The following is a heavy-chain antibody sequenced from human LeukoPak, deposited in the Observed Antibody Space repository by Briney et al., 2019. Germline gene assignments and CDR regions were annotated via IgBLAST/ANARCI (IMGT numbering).Heavy chain of an antibody. CDR2: ISSSGGST. V-gene: IGHV3-23*01. J-gene: IGHJ4*02. D-gene: IGHD3-16*02. Sequence: PGGSLRLSCAASGFTLSSYSMSWVRQAPGKGLQWVSGISSSGGSTYYVDSVKDRFTISTDNSKNTLYLQMNSLRAEDTAVYYCARSLSSRFSGPRRPYYFDSWGQGTLVTVSS. CDR1: GFTLSSYS. CDR3: ARSLSSRFSGPRRPYYFDS.